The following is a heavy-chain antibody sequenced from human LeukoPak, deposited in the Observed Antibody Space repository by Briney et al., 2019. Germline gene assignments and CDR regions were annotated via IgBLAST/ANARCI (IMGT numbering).Heavy chain of an antibody. D-gene: IGHD4-17*01. CDR1: GFTFSSYA. CDR3: ARDQGTVTSYYYYGMDV. CDR2: ISYDGSNK. V-gene: IGHV3-30-3*01. J-gene: IGHJ6*02. Sequence: PGGSLRLSCAASGFTFSSYAMHWVRQAPGKGLEWVAVISYDGSNKYYADSVKGRFTISRDNSKNTLYLQMNSLRAEDTAVYYCARDQGTVTSYYYYGMDVWGQGTTVTVSS.